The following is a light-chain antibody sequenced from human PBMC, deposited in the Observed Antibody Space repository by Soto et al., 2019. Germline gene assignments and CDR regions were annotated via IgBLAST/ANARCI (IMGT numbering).Light chain of an antibody. CDR2: EAS. Sequence: EIVLTQSPATLSLSPGERATLSCRASQSVSSYLAWYQQKPGQAPRLLIYEASNRATGIPARFSGSGSGTDFTLTISSLEPEDFAVYYCQQRSNWPPITFGPGTKVDSK. CDR1: QSVSSY. J-gene: IGKJ3*01. V-gene: IGKV3-11*01. CDR3: QQRSNWPPIT.